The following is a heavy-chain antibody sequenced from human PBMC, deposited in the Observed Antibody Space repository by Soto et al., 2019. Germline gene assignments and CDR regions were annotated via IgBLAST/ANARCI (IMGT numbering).Heavy chain of an antibody. CDR1: GGSFSGYY. J-gene: IGHJ5*02. D-gene: IGHD3-10*01. CDR3: ARGHYVTMGNGGWFDP. V-gene: IGHV4-34*01. Sequence: QVQLQQWGAGLLKPSETLSLTCAVYGGSFSGYYWSWIRQPPGKGLDWIGEINHSGSTNYNPSLKSRVTISVDTSENQFSLKLSSVTAADTAVYYCARGHYVTMGNGGWFDPCGQGTLVTVSS. CDR2: INHSGST.